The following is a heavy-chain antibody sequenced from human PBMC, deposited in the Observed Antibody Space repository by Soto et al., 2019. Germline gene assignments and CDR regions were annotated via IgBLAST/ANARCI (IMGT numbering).Heavy chain of an antibody. D-gene: IGHD6-13*01. CDR3: AMAPGTVA. J-gene: IGHJ5*02. V-gene: IGHV3-74*01. CDR2: INPDGSTT. Sequence: EVQLVESGGGLVQPGGSLRLSCAASGFTFSSYWMGWVRQAPGKGLVWVSRINPDGSTTFYADSVKGRFTISRDNAKNTLYLNMIGLRAEDTAVYYWAMAPGTVAWGQGSLVTVT. CDR1: GFTFSSYW.